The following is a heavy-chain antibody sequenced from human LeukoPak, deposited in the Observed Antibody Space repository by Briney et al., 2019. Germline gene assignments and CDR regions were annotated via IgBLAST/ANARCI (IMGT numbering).Heavy chain of an antibody. CDR1: GYTFTSYG. CDR2: ISAYNGNT. V-gene: IGHV1-18*04. CDR3: ARGPAAAGTSGHVDY. J-gene: IGHJ4*02. D-gene: IGHD6-13*01. Sequence: ASVKVSCKASGYTFTSYGISWVRQAPGQGLEWMGWISAYNGNTNYAQKLQGRVTMTTDTSTSTAYMELRSLRSDDTAVYYCARGPAAAGTSGHVDYWGQGTLVTVSS.